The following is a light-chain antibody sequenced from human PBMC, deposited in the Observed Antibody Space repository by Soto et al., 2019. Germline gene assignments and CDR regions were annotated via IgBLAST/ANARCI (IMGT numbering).Light chain of an antibody. CDR1: SSDIGGYNY. CDR2: EVS. CDR3: SSYTTSSTVA. Sequence: SALTQSASVSGSPGKSITISCTGTSSDIGGYNYVSWYQQHPDKAPKLMIFEVSNRPSGVSNRFSGSKSGNTASLTISGLLPEDEADYYCSSYTTSSTVAFGGGTKLTVL. J-gene: IGLJ2*01. V-gene: IGLV2-14*01.